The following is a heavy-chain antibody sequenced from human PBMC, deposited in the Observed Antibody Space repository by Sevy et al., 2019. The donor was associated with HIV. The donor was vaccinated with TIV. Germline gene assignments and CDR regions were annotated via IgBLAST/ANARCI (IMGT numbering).Heavy chain of an antibody. CDR3: AGGATFYSDSSGRVLSVLGAFDI. CDR1: GFTVSSNY. CDR2: IFSGGGT. J-gene: IGHJ3*02. Sequence: GGSLRLSCAASGFTVSSNYMSWVRQAPGKGLEWVSIIFSGGGTYYADSVKGRFTISRDNSKNMVYLQMNSLRAEDTAVFYCAGGATFYSDSSGRVLSVLGAFDIWGRGTMVTVSS. V-gene: IGHV3-53*01. D-gene: IGHD3-22*01.